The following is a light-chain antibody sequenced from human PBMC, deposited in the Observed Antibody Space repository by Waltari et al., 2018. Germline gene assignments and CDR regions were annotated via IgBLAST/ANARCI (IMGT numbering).Light chain of an antibody. CDR3: QSYDSSLTGSWV. CDR1: GSNIGAGFD. J-gene: IGLJ3*02. Sequence: QSVLTQPPSVSGAPGQRVTISCTGSGSNIGAGFDVHWYQQLPGTAPKLLVYGNNGRPSGVPDRFAASKSSTSASLAITGVPAEDEADYYCQSYDSSLTGSWVFGGGTKLTVL. V-gene: IGLV1-40*01. CDR2: GNN.